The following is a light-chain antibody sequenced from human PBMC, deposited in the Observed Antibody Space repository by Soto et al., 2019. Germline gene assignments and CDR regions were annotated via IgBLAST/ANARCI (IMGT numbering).Light chain of an antibody. CDR3: AAWDDSLNGTGV. J-gene: IGLJ3*02. CDR2: SNN. V-gene: IGLV1-44*01. Sequence: QSVLTQPPSASWTPGQRVTISCSGSSSNIGSNTVNWYQQLPGTAPKLLIYSNNQRPSGVPDRFSGSKSGTSASLAISGLQSEDEADYYCAAWDDSLNGTGVFGGGTKLTVL. CDR1: SSNIGSNT.